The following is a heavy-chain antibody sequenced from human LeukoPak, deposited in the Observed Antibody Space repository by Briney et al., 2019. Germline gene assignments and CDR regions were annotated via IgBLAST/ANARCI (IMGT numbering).Heavy chain of an antibody. CDR2: ISGSGVIT. V-gene: IGHV3-23*01. D-gene: IGHD6-13*01. CDR3: AKDGYSSTWNADFDY. Sequence: GGSLRLSCAASRFTFSSYAMSWVRQAPGKGLEWVSAISGSGVITYYADSVKGRFTMSRDNSKNTLYLQMNSLRAEDTAVYYCAKDGYSSTWNADFDYWGQGTLVIVSS. J-gene: IGHJ4*02. CDR1: RFTFSSYA.